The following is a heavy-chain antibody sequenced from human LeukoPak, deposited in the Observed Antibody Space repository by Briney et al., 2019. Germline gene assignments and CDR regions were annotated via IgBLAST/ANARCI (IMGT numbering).Heavy chain of an antibody. CDR2: IYYSGRT. J-gene: IGHJ4*02. V-gene: IGHV4-39*07. Sequence: SETLSLTCTISGDSVSSSHYYWGWIRQPPGKGLEWIGSIYYSGRTYSNPSLKSRVTISVDASKNQFSLKLSSVTAADTAVYFCARQRQRIYSFDYWGQGTLVTVSS. D-gene: IGHD3-10*01. CDR1: GDSVSSSHYY. CDR3: ARQRQRIYSFDY.